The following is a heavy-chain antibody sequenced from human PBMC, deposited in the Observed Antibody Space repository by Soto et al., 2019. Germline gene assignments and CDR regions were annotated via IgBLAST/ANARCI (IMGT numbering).Heavy chain of an antibody. J-gene: IGHJ6*02. CDR2: IWYDGSNK. CDR3: ARDYYGSGSYLWAGDYYYGMDV. Sequence: PGGSLRLSCASSGFTFISYGMHWVRQAPGKGLEWVAVIWYDGSNKYYADSVKGRFTISRDNSKNTLYLQMNSLRAEDTAVYYCARDYYGSGSYLWAGDYYYGMDVWGQGTTVTVSS. CDR1: GFTFISYG. D-gene: IGHD3-10*01. V-gene: IGHV3-33*01.